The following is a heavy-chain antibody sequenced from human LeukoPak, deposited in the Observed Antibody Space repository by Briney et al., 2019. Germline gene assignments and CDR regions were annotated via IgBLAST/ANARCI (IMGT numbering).Heavy chain of an antibody. D-gene: IGHD3-3*01. J-gene: IGHJ3*02. Sequence: GASVKVSCKASGYTFTSYGISWVRQAPGQGLEWMGGIIPIFGTANYAQKFQGRVTITADESTSTAYMELSSLRSEDTAVYYCAREARTIFGVVIPNFDIWGQGTMVTVSS. CDR3: AREARTIFGVVIPNFDI. CDR2: IIPIFGTA. V-gene: IGHV1-69*13. CDR1: GYTFTSYG.